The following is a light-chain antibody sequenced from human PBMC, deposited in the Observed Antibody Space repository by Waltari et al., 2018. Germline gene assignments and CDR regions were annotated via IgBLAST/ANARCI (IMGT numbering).Light chain of an antibody. J-gene: IGKJ4*01. Sequence: DIQMTQSPSSLSASVGDRVTIPCRASQSISSYLNWYQQKPGKAPELLIYVASSLQSGVPSRFSGSGSGTEFTLTISNLQPEDSATYYCQQSYSTPLLTFGGGTKVEIK. V-gene: IGKV1-39*01. CDR1: QSISSY. CDR2: VAS. CDR3: QQSYSTPLLT.